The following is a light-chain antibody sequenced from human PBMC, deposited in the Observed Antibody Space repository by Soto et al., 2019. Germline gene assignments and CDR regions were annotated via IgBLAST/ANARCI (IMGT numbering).Light chain of an antibody. V-gene: IGLV1-40*01. CDR3: QSFDSSLPWV. Sequence: QSVLTQPPSVSGAPGQRVIISCTGSSSNIGAGYDVHWYQQLPGTAPKLLIYNNNHRPSGVPDRFSGSKSGTSASLAIAGLQAEDEADYYCQSFDSSLPWVFGGGTKLTVL. CDR2: NNN. CDR1: SSNIGAGYD. J-gene: IGLJ3*02.